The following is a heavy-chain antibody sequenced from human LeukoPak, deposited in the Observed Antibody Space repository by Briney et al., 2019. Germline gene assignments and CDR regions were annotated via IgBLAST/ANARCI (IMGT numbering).Heavy chain of an antibody. Sequence: PGGSRRLSCAASGFTVSSYSMNWVRQAPGKGLEWVSSISSSSSYIYYADSVKGRFTISRDNAKNSLYLQMNSLRAEDTAVYYCASDIVVVPAARPKPRGAFDIWGQGTMVTVSS. J-gene: IGHJ3*02. D-gene: IGHD2-2*01. CDR2: ISSSSSYI. CDR3: ASDIVVVPAARPKPRGAFDI. V-gene: IGHV3-21*01. CDR1: GFTVSSYS.